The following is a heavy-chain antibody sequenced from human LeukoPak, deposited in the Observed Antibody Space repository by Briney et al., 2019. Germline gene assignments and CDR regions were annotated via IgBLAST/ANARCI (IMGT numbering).Heavy chain of an antibody. CDR2: IYYSGST. D-gene: IGHD2-15*01. CDR3: ARDCSGGSCYLYGMDV. CDR1: GGSIRSYY. V-gene: IGHV4-59*01. Sequence: PSETLSLTCTVSGGSIRSYYWSWIRQPPGKGLEWIGYIYYSGSTNYNPSLKSRVTISVDTSKNQFSLKLSSVTAADTAVYYCARDCSGGSCYLYGMDVWGQGTTVTVSS. J-gene: IGHJ6*02.